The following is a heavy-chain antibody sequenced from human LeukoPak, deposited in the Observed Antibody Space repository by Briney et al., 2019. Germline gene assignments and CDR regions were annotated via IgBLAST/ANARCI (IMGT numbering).Heavy chain of an antibody. CDR1: GGSFSIDNR. CDR3: ASGGYSYGFDY. D-gene: IGHD5-18*01. CDR2: AAPDGRT. V-gene: IGHV4-4*02. Sequence: SETLSLTCAVSGGSFSIDNRWSWVRQPPGKGLEWIGEAAPDGRTNYSPSLKSRVTISVDRSKNQLSLKLSSVTAADTAMYYCASGGYSYGFDYWGQGTLVTVSS. J-gene: IGHJ4*02.